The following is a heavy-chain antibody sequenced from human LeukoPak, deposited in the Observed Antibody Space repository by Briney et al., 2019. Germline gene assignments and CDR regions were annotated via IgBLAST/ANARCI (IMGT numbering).Heavy chain of an antibody. Sequence: GGSLRLSCAASGFTFSSYGMHWVRQAPGKGLEWVAVISYDGSNKYYADSVKGRFTISRDNSKNTLYLQMNSLRAEDTAVYYCAKDRRGMITFGGVIAWGQXXLVTVSS. D-gene: IGHD3-16*02. V-gene: IGHV3-30*18. CDR3: AKDRRGMITFGGVIA. CDR1: GFTFSSYG. J-gene: IGHJ4*02. CDR2: ISYDGSNK.